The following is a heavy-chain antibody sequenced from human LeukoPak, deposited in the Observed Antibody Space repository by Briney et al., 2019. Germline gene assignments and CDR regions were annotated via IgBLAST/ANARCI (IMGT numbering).Heavy chain of an antibody. CDR3: ATEYGDYGLVSGY. V-gene: IGHV3-53*01. CDR1: GFTFSNNY. J-gene: IGHJ4*02. CDR2: IYSGGT. Sequence: GGSLGLSCAASGFTFSNNYMSWVRQAPGKGLEWVSVIYSGGTYYADSVKGRFTISRDNSKNTLYLQMNSLRAEDTAVYYCATEYGDYGLVSGYWGQGTLVTVSS. D-gene: IGHD4-17*01.